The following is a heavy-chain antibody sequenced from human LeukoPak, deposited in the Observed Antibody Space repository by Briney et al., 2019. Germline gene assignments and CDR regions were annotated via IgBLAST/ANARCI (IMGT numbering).Heavy chain of an antibody. Sequence: GGSLRLFCAASGFTFSKYWMLWVRQAPGKGLESVSRMNTEGTVTTYADSVNGRFTVSRDNADNPMFLQMNSVRDENTAVYYCATKQWLAPPPDSWGQGTPVTVSS. CDR2: MNTEGTVT. D-gene: IGHD6-19*01. CDR3: ATKQWLAPPPDS. J-gene: IGHJ4*02. CDR1: GFTFSKYW. V-gene: IGHV3-74*01.